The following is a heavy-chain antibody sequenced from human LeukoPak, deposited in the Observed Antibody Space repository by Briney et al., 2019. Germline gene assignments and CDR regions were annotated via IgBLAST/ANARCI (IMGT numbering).Heavy chain of an antibody. J-gene: IGHJ3*02. V-gene: IGHV3-21*01. CDR1: GFTFSSYS. Sequence: GGSLRLSCAASGFTFSSYSMNWVRQAPGKGLEWVSSISSSSSYIYYADSVKGRFTSSRDNAKNSLYLQMNSLRAEDTAVYYCARDFTGLTSYDAFDIWGQGTMVTVSS. CDR3: ARDFTGLTSYDAFDI. CDR2: ISSSSSYI. D-gene: IGHD3-9*01.